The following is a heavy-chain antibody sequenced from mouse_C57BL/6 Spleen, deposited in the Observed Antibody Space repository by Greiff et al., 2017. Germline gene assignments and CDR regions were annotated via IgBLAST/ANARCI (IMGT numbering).Heavy chain of an antibody. V-gene: IGHV14-2*01. CDR2: IDPEDGGT. CDR3: AGYYDGYSAWFAY. J-gene: IGHJ3*01. Sequence: EVQLQQSGAELVKPGASVKLSCTASGFNINDYYMHWVKQRTEQGLEWIGRIDPEDGGTKYAPKFQGKATITADTSSNTAYLQLSSLTSEDTAVYYCAGYYDGYSAWFAYWGQGTLVTVSA. CDR1: GFNINDYY. D-gene: IGHD2-3*01.